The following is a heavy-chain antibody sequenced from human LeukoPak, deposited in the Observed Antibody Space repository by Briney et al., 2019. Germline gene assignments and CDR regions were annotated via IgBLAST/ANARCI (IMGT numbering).Heavy chain of an antibody. V-gene: IGHV3-74*01. D-gene: IGHD7-27*01. CDR2: INSDGSSP. CDR3: AKDAGTWGYGYYFDY. Sequence: GGSLRHSCTASGFTFSSYWMQWVRQAPGKGLVWVSRINSDGSSPSYADSVKGRFTISRDNSKNTLYLQMNNLSAEDTAVYYCAKDAGTWGYGYYFDYWGLGTLVTVSS. J-gene: IGHJ4*02. CDR1: GFTFSSYW.